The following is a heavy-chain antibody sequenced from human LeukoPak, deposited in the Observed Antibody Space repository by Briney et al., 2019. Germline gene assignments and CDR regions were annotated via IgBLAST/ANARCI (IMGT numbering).Heavy chain of an antibody. Sequence: GGSLRLSCAVSGFTFTKYWMTWVRQAPGKGLEWVANIKQDGSEKFYVDSVKGRFTISRDNAKNSLDLQINSLGVEDTAVYYCARGLDCRSTSCYLDNWGQGTLVTVSS. V-gene: IGHV3-7*01. CDR3: ARGLDCRSTSCYLDN. J-gene: IGHJ4*02. CDR1: GFTFTKYW. D-gene: IGHD2-2*01. CDR2: IKQDGSEK.